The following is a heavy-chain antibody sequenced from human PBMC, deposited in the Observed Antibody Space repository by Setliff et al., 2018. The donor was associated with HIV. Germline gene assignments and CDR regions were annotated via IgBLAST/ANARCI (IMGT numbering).Heavy chain of an antibody. J-gene: IGHJ4*02. CDR3: ARGTDYYDSSFDC. Sequence: PGGSLRLSCAASGFTFSSYPMHWVRQAAGKGLEWVAIMSYDGSNEYYEDSVKGRFTISRDNSKNTLYLQMNSLRAEDTAVYYCARGTDYYDSSFDCWGQGTLVT. D-gene: IGHD3-22*01. V-gene: IGHV3-30*04. CDR2: MSYDGSNE. CDR1: GFTFSSYP.